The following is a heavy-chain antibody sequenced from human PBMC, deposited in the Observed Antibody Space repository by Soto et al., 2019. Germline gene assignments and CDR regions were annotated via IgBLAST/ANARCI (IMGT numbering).Heavy chain of an antibody. Sequence: GGSLRLSCAASGFTFSDYYMSWIRQAPGKGLEWVSYISSSGSTIYYADSVKGRFTIARDNAKNSLYLQMTSLRAEDTAVYSCASPYSSRWYRSDWFDPWGQGTRVTVPQ. CDR2: ISSSGSTI. J-gene: IGHJ5*02. CDR1: GFTFSDYY. CDR3: ASPYSSRWYRSDWFDP. D-gene: IGHD6-13*01. V-gene: IGHV3-11*01.